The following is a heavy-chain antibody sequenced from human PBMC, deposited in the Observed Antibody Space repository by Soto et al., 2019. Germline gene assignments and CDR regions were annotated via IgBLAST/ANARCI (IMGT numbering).Heavy chain of an antibody. Sequence: SETLSLTCTVSGGSISSGDYYWSWIRQPPGKGLEWIGYIYYSGSTYYNPSLKSRVTISVDTSKNQFSLRLSSVTAADTAVYYCARDSGYYGSGSYYKSGGMDVWGQGTTVTVSS. V-gene: IGHV4-30-4*01. CDR3: ARDSGYYGSGSYYKSGGMDV. D-gene: IGHD3-10*01. J-gene: IGHJ6*02. CDR1: GGSISSGDYY. CDR2: IYYSGST.